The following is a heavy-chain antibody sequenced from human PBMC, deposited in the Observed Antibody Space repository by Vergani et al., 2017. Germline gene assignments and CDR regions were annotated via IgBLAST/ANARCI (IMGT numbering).Heavy chain of an antibody. V-gene: IGHV1-8*01. CDR1: GYTFTSYD. D-gene: IGHD3-3*01. Sequence: QVQLVQSGAEVKKPGASVKVSCKASGYTFTSYDINWVRQATGQGPEWMGWMNPNSGNTGYAQKFQGSVTMTRNTSRSTAYMERSSLRSEDTAVYYCASTEGRFLEWLFPNSGDAFDIWGQGTMVTVSS. J-gene: IGHJ3*02. CDR2: MNPNSGNT. CDR3: ASTEGRFLEWLFPNSGDAFDI.